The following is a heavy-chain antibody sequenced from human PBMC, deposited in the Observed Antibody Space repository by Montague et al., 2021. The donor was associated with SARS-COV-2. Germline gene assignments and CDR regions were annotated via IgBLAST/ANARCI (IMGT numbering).Heavy chain of an antibody. CDR3: ELHPYGDYEDY. J-gene: IGHJ4*02. CDR1: GFTFSNYW. D-gene: IGHD4-17*01. V-gene: IGHV3-74*01. CDR2: TSSVGSST. Sequence: SLRLSCAASGFTFSNYWMHWVRQAPGKGLVWVSRTSSVGSSTIYSDSVNGRFTVSRDSDKNTLYLQMSSLRAEDTAVYYCELHPYGDYEDYWGQGTLVTVSS.